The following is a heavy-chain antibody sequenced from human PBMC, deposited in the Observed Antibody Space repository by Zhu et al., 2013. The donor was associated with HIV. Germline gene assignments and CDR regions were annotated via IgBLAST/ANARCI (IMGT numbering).Heavy chain of an antibody. CDR3: ARDTCIKPGGHCAMDV. J-gene: IGHJ6*02. D-gene: IGHD3-16*01. Sequence: QVQLVQSGAEVRKPGSSVKVSCRASGGPLSTNAINWVRQAPGQGLEWIGGIIPIFGSPNYAQKFQDRVTIIADESMTTTYMDLSSLRFEDTAVYFCARDTCIKPGGHCAMDVWGQGTTVTVSS. CDR1: GGPLSTNA. CDR2: IIPIFGSP. V-gene: IGHV1-69*01.